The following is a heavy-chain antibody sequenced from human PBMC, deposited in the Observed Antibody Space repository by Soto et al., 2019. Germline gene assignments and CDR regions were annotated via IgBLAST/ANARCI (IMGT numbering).Heavy chain of an antibody. CDR3: AKSAGSNAYYPNDY. V-gene: IGHV3-23*01. CDR1: VFTFSSYA. CDR2: ISGSGIST. J-gene: IGHJ4*02. Sequence: PGGSLRLSCAASVFTFSSYAMTWVRQAPGKGLEWVSSISGSGISTYYADSVKGRFTISRDNSKNTLYLQMNSLRAEDAAVYYCAKSAGSNAYYPNDYWGQGTLVTVSS. D-gene: IGHD3-16*01.